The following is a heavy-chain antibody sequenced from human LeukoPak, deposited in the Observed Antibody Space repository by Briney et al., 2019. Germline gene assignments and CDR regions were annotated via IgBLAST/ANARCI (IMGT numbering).Heavy chain of an antibody. J-gene: IGHJ4*02. CDR3: ARRAFPSFGTGYPQYYFDY. Sequence: PSETLSLTCAVYGGSFSGYYWSWIRQLPGKGLEWIGEINHSGSTNYNPSLKSRVTISVDTSKNQFSLKLSSVTAADTAVYYCARRAFPSFGTGYPQYYFDYWGQGTLVTVSS. D-gene: IGHD3/OR15-3a*01. CDR2: INHSGST. V-gene: IGHV4-34*01. CDR1: GGSFSGYY.